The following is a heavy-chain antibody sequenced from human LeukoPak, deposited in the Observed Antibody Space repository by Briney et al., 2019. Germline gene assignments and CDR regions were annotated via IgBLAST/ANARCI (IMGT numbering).Heavy chain of an antibody. CDR3: ASSHDSSGND. J-gene: IGHJ4*02. CDR1: GFSFSSYW. D-gene: IGHD3-22*01. Sequence: GGSLRLSCAASGFSFSSYWMSWVRQAPGKGLEWVGNINQDGRVIFYVDSVKGRFTISRDNAKNSLYLQMNSLRDDDSAIYCCASSHDSSGNDWGQGTLVTVTS. V-gene: IGHV3-7*01. CDR2: INQDGRVI.